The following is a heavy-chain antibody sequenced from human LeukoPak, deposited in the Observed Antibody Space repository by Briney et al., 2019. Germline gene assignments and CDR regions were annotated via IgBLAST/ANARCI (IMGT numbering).Heavy chain of an antibody. CDR3: ARAAVGYHALAAAEPFIDY. V-gene: IGHV4-34*01. D-gene: IGHD6-13*01. J-gene: IGHJ4*02. CDR1: GGSFSGYY. Sequence: SETLSLTCAVYGGSFSGYYWSWIRQPPGKGLEWIGEINHSGSTNYNPSLKSRVTISVDTSKNQFSLRLSSVTAADTAVYYCARAAVGYHALAAAEPFIDYWGQGTLVTVSS. CDR2: INHSGST.